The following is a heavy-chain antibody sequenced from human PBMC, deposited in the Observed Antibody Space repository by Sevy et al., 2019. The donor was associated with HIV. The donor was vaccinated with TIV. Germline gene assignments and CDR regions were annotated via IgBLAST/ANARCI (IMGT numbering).Heavy chain of an antibody. CDR3: ATYPISIVVPR. J-gene: IGHJ4*02. CDR2: ISSSSSYI. Sequence: GSLRLSCAASGFTFSSYSMNWVRQAPGKGLEWVSSISSSSSYIYYADSVKGRFTISRDNAKNSLYLQMNSLRAEDTAVYYCATYPISIVVPRWGQGTLVTVSS. D-gene: IGHD2-21*01. V-gene: IGHV3-21*01. CDR1: GFTFSSYS.